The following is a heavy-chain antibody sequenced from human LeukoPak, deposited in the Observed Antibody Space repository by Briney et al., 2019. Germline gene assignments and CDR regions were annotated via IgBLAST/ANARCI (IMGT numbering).Heavy chain of an antibody. CDR3: ARIMVRGVIIPPYFDY. Sequence: GGSLRLSCAPSGFTFTSYSMNWVRPAPGKGLEWVSSISSSSSYIYYADSVKGRFTVSRDNAKNSLYLQINSLRAEDTAVYYCARIMVRGVIIPPYFDYWGQGTLVTVSS. J-gene: IGHJ4*02. V-gene: IGHV3-21*03. D-gene: IGHD3-10*01. CDR2: ISSSSSYI. CDR1: GFTFTSYS.